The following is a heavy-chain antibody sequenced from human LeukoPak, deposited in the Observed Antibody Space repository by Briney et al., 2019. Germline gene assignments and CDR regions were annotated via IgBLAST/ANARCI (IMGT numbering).Heavy chain of an antibody. D-gene: IGHD1-1*01. CDR1: GFTFSNYW. J-gene: IGHJ6*02. V-gene: IGHV3-7*01. CDR3: ARDTGSTFYQYYGMAV. CDR2: IKQDGREK. Sequence: QSGGSLRLSCAASGFTFSNYWMSWVRQAPGKGLEWVANIKQDGREKYYVDSVKGRFTISRDNAENSLYLQMNSLRAEDTAVYFCARDTGSTFYQYYGMAVWGQGTTVTVSS.